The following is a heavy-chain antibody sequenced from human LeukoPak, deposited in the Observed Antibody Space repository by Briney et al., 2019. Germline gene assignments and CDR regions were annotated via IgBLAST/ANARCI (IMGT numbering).Heavy chain of an antibody. CDR3: ARLLHYYDSRGAYYYYYMDV. Sequence: SETLSLTCTVSGGSISSYYWSWIRQPAGKGLEWIGRIYTSGSTNYNPSLKSRVTMSVDTSKNQFSLKLSSVTAADTAVYYCARLLHYYDSRGAYYYYYMDVWGKGTTVTVSS. D-gene: IGHD3-22*01. V-gene: IGHV4-4*07. CDR1: GGSISSYY. CDR2: IYTSGST. J-gene: IGHJ6*03.